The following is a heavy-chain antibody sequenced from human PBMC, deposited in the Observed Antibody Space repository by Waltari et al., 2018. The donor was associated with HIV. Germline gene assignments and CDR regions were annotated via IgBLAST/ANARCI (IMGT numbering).Heavy chain of an antibody. CDR3: TKGRQGALFGDE. CDR2: MNPDNGDA. D-gene: IGHD3-3*01. CDR1: GYSFIDFD. V-gene: IGHV1-8*02. J-gene: IGHJ4*02. Sequence: QVQLVQSVAEIKKPRASVRVSCRASGYSFIDFDINWVRPSPGRGLEWVGWMNPDNGDAGYGHKFKGRFALTSDTTTDTAYMDVTNLKSEDMAIYYCTKGRQGALFGDEWGQGTLVTVSS.